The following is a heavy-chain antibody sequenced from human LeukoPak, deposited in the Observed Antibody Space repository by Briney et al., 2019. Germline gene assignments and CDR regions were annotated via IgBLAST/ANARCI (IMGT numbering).Heavy chain of an antibody. CDR3: ARGRITIFGVVHFDAFDI. D-gene: IGHD3-3*01. J-gene: IGHJ3*02. V-gene: IGHV4-34*01. CDR2: INHGGST. CDR1: GGSLRGYY. Sequence: PSETLSLTCVVNGGSLRGYYWGWLRQPPGKGLEWIGEINHGGSTNYNPSLKSRVTISVDTPKNQFSLKLSSVTAADTAVYYCARGRITIFGVVHFDAFDIWGQGTMVTVSS.